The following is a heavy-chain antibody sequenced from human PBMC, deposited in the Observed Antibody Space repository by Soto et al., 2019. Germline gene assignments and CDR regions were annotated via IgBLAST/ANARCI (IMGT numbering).Heavy chain of an antibody. V-gene: IGHV2-5*02. CDR3: ARRNVNTAMIYWYFDL. Sequence: QITLTESGPTLVKPTQTLTLTCTFSGFSLDTSGVSVYWIRQSPGKALEWLALIFWDDDKRYSPSPNNRLTTTKDTSKDHAILTMTTMDPVDTGHYCCARRNVNTAMIYWYFDLWGRGTLLSV. CDR1: GFSLDTSGVS. J-gene: IGHJ2*01. CDR2: IFWDDDK. D-gene: IGHD5-18*01.